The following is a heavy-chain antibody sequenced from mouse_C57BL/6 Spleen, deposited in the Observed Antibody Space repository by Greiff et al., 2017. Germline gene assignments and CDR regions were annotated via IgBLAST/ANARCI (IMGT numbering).Heavy chain of an antibody. CDR1: GFNIKDDY. V-gene: IGHV14-4*01. CDR3: TDYGSSYGDY. Sequence: EVQLQQSGAELVRPGASVKLSCTASGFNIKDDYMHWVKQRPEQGLELIGWIDPENGDTEYASKFQGKATITADTYSNTAYLQLSSLTSEDTAVYYCTDYGSSYGDYWGQGTSVTVSS. J-gene: IGHJ4*01. CDR2: IDPENGDT. D-gene: IGHD1-1*01.